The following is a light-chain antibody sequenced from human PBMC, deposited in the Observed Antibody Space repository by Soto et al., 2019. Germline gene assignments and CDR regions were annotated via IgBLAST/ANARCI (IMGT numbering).Light chain of an antibody. CDR2: SDN. Sequence: QSVLTQPPSASGTPGQRVTISCSGSSSNIGTYSVSWYQQFPGTAPRLLIYSDNQRPSGVPDRFSGSKSGTSATLGITGLQTGDEADYYCGTWDSSFYVFGTGTKVTVL. J-gene: IGLJ1*01. CDR1: SSNIGTYS. CDR3: GTWDSSFYV. V-gene: IGLV1-44*01.